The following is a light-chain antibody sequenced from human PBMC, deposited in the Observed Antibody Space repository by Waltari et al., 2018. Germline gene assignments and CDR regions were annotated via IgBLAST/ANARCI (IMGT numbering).Light chain of an antibody. CDR3: QQRSNWYT. V-gene: IGKV3-11*01. Sequence: ERATLSCRASQSVSIYLAWYQQKPGQSPRLLIYDASNRATGIPARFSGSGSGIDFTLTISSLEPEDFAVYYCQQRSNWYTFGQGTKLEIK. J-gene: IGKJ2*01. CDR1: QSVSIY. CDR2: DAS.